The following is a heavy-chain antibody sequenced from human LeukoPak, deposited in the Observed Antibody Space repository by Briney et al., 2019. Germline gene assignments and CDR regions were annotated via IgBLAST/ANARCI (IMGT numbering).Heavy chain of an antibody. V-gene: IGHV3-23*01. Sequence: GGSLRLSCAASGFTFSSYAISWVRQAPGKGLEWVSAISGSGGSTYYADSVKGRFTISRDNSKNTLYLQMNSLRAEDTAVYYCATQPDFWSGYSDDYWGQGTLVTVSS. J-gene: IGHJ4*02. CDR3: ATQPDFWSGYSDDY. CDR1: GFTFSSYA. CDR2: ISGSGGST. D-gene: IGHD3-3*01.